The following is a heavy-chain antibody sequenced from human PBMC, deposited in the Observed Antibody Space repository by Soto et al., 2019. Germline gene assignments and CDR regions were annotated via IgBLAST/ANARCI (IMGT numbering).Heavy chain of an antibody. Sequence: EVQLLDSGGGLVQPGGSLRLSCAASGLGLTFSTYAMSWVRQAPGKGLEWVSAISSSGGFTMYADSVKGRFTISRGNTKNTLYLQMRNLSAGDTALYYCVSAHFGMSGDFQYFYGMGVWGRGTTVSVS. D-gene: IGHD1-20*01. CDR1: GLGLTFSTYA. J-gene: IGHJ6*02. V-gene: IGHV3-23*01. CDR3: VSAHFGMSGDFQYFYGMGV. CDR2: ISSSGGFT.